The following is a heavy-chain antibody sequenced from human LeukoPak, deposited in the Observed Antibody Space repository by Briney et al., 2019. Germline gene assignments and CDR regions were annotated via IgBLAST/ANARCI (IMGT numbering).Heavy chain of an antibody. CDR2: INPNSGGT. CDR3: ARGTKQQLVRADYYYYYMDV. D-gene: IGHD6-13*01. J-gene: IGHJ6*03. V-gene: IGHV1-2*02. Sequence: GASVKVSCKASGYTFTVYYMHWVRQAPGQGLEWMGWINPNSGGTNYAQKFQGRVTMTRDTSISTAYMELSRLRSDDTAVYYCARGTKQQLVRADYYYYYMDVWGKGTTVTISS. CDR1: GYTFTVYY.